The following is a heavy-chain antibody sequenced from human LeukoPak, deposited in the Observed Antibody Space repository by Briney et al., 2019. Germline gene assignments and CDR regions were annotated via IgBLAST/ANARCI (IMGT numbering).Heavy chain of an antibody. CDR1: GFTLSSYG. V-gene: IGHV3-33*01. D-gene: IGHD3-10*01. CDR2: IWYDGSNK. J-gene: IGHJ4*02. CDR3: ARDRGFGAPDY. Sequence: GGSLRLSCAASGFTLSSYGMHWVRQAPGKGLEWVAVIWYDGSNKYYADSVKGRFTISRDNSKNTLYLQMNSLRAEDTAVYYCARDRGFGAPDYWGQGTLVTVSS.